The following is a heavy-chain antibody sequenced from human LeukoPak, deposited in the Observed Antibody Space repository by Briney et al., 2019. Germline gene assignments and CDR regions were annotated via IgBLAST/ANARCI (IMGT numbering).Heavy chain of an antibody. V-gene: IGHV3-48*03. CDR3: ASAGWFGEGYFDY. J-gene: IGHJ4*02. CDR2: ISSSGSTI. Sequence: PGGSLRLSCAASGFTFSSYEMNWVRQAPGKGLEWVSYISSSGSTIYYADSVKGRFTISRDNAKNSLYLQINSLRAEDTAVYYCASAGWFGEGYFDYWGQGTLVTVSS. CDR1: GFTFSSYE. D-gene: IGHD3-10*01.